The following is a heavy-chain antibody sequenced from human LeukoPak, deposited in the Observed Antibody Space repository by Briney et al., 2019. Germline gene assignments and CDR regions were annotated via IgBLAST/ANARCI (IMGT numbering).Heavy chain of an antibody. CDR2: IIPIFGTT. D-gene: IGHD5-24*01. CDR1: GGTFSNDG. Sequence: SVKVSCKASGGTFSNDGISWVRQAPGQGLEWMGGIIPIFGTTKYAQKLQGRVTITRDDSTSTAYMELSSLRSDDTAVYYCARMPTNMYYYFYMDVWGKGTTVTVSS. CDR3: ARMPTNMYYYFYMDV. V-gene: IGHV1-69*05. J-gene: IGHJ6*03.